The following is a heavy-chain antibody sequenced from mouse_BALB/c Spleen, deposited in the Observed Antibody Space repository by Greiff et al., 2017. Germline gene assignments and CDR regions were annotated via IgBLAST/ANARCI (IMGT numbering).Heavy chain of an antibody. J-gene: IGHJ4*01. CDR2: IYPGNGDT. CDR3: ALLRLRYYAMDY. CDR1: GYTFTSYN. V-gene: IGHV1-12*01. Sequence: QVQLQQPGAELVKPGASVKMSCKASGYTFTSYNMHWVKQTPGQGLEWIGAIYPGNGDTSYNQKFKGKATLTADKSSSPAYMQLSSLTSEDSAVYYCALLRLRYYAMDYWGQGTSVTVSS. D-gene: IGHD1-2*01.